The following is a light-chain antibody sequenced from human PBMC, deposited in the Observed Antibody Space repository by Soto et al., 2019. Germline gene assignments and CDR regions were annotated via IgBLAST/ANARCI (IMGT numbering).Light chain of an antibody. CDR3: ETWDDNTWV. J-gene: IGLJ3*02. CDR1: SGHSSFI. V-gene: IGLV4-60*02. Sequence: QLVLTQSSSASASLGSSVKLTCTLSSGHSSFIIAWHQQQPGKAPRLLMKLEGDGSYDKGSGVPDRFSGSRSGADRYLTLSDLQFEDEADYYCETWDDNTWVFGGGTKLTVL. CDR2: LEGDGSY.